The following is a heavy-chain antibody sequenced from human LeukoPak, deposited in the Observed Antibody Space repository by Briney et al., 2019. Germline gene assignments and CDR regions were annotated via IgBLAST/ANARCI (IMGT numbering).Heavy chain of an antibody. CDR3: ARDLNPHLGYMDV. V-gene: IGHV4-59*01. J-gene: IGHJ6*03. D-gene: IGHD1-14*01. CDR1: GGSISSYY. Sequence: PSETLSLTCTVSGGSISSYYWSWIRQPPGKGLEWIGYIYYSGSTYYNQSLKSRVTISVDTSKNQFSLKLSSVTAADTAVYYCARDLNPHLGYMDVWGKGTTVTVSS. CDR2: IYYSGST.